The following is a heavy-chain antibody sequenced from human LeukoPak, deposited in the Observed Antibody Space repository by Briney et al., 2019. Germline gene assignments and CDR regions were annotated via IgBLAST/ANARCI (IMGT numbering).Heavy chain of an antibody. CDR1: GFTFGDYA. D-gene: IGHD6-19*01. J-gene: IGHJ3*02. Sequence: GGSLRLSCAASGFTFGDYAMHWVRQAPGKGLEWVSGISWNSGSIGYADSVRGRFTISRDNAKNSLYLQMNSLRAEDTALYYCAKDKNRQWLVLGLDAFDIWGQGTMVTVSS. CDR3: AKDKNRQWLVLGLDAFDI. CDR2: ISWNSGSI. V-gene: IGHV3-9*01.